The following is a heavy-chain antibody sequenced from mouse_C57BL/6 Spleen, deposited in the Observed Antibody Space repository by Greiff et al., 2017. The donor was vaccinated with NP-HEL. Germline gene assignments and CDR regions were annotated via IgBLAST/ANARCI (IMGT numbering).Heavy chain of an antibody. D-gene: IGHD2-4*01. CDR1: GYTFTSYW. V-gene: IGHV1-52*01. CDR3: ARWGYDYDGEGFDY. CDR2: IDPSDSET. Sequence: QVQLQQPGAELVRPGSSVKLSCKASGYTFTSYWMHWVKQRPIQGLEWIGNIDPSDSETHYNQKFKDKATLTVDKSSSTAYMQLSSLTSEDSAVYYCARWGYDYDGEGFDYWGQGTTLTVSS. J-gene: IGHJ2*01.